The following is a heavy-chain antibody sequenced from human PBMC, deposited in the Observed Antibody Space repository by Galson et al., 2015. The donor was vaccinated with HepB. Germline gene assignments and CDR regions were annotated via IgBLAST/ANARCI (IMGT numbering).Heavy chain of an antibody. CDR2: IRSKAYGGTT. CDR1: GFTFGDYA. Sequence: SLRLSCAASGFTFGDYAMSWFRQAPGKGLEWVGFIRSKAYGGTTEYAAPVKGRFTISRDDSKSIAYLQMNSLKTEDTAVYYCTSPGREWLSPFDYWGQGTLVTVSS. CDR3: TSPGREWLSPFDY. J-gene: IGHJ4*02. D-gene: IGHD3-3*01. V-gene: IGHV3-49*03.